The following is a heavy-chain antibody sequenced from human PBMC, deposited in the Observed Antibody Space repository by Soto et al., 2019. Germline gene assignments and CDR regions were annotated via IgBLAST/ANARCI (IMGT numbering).Heavy chain of an antibody. CDR3: ARDQLEGNWFDP. CDR1: GGSISSGGYS. V-gene: IGHV4-30-2*01. CDR2: IYHSGST. J-gene: IGHJ5*02. D-gene: IGHD1-1*01. Sequence: QLQLQESGSGLVRPSQTLSLTCAVSGGSISSGGYSWNRIRQPPGKGLEWIGYIYHSGSTLYNPSLKSRVTISVDKSKNQFSLKLTSVTAADTAVYYCARDQLEGNWFDPWGQGTLVTVSS.